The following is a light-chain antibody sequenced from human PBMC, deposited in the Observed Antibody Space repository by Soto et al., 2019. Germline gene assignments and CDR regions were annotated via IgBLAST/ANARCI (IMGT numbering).Light chain of an antibody. J-gene: IGLJ1*01. CDR3: QSHDSSLSAYV. Sequence: QSVLTQPPSVSGAPGQRVTISCSGSSSNIGAGFDVHWYQQLPGTAPKLLIQGNNNRPSGVPDRFSGSKSGTSASLAITGLQAEDEAEYFCQSHDSSLSAYVFGTGTKLTVL. CDR1: SSNIGAGFD. V-gene: IGLV1-40*01. CDR2: GNN.